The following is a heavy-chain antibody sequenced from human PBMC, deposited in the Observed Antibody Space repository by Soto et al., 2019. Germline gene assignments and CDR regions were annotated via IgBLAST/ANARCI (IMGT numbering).Heavy chain of an antibody. J-gene: IGHJ4*01. CDR1: GFIFNEYG. CDR3: ARWGCSGSNCNLNQRSYAF. D-gene: IGHD2-15*01. Sequence: GGSLRLSCAASGFIFNEYGMHWVRQAPGKGLEWVAVIWYDGSNKYYADSVKGRFTISRDNSKNTMSLQMNSLRAEDTAVYYCARWGCSGSNCNLNQRSYAFWRHGTLVTAPS. CDR2: IWYDGSNK. V-gene: IGHV3-33*03.